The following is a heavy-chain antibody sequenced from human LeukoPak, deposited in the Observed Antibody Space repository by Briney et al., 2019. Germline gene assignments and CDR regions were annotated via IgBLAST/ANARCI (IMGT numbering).Heavy chain of an antibody. J-gene: IGHJ4*02. CDR2: ISNDGSNK. Sequence: PGGSLRLSCAASGFTFSSYGMQWFRQAPDKGLEWVAAISNDGSNKYYADSVKGRFTISRYNAKNTLYLQMNSLRAADTAVYYCAKVDIVATIDARRLVDYWGQGTLVTVCS. D-gene: IGHD5-12*01. CDR3: AKVDIVATIDARRLVDY. V-gene: IGHV3-30*18. CDR1: GFTFSSYG.